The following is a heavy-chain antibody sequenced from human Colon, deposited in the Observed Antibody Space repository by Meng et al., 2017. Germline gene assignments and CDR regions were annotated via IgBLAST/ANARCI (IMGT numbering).Heavy chain of an antibody. CDR3: VRSSGWVRTGFDP. CDR1: GGSISTSGYY. J-gene: IGHJ5*02. CDR2: IGHSGFT. Sequence: QPQLQESGPGLVKPSEALALTCRVSGGSISTSGYYWGWIRQPPGKGLEWIGSIGHSGFTYYTPSLKSRVTVSIDTSKNQFSLMLTSVTAADTAVYYCVRSSGWVRTGFDPWGQGTLVTVSS. D-gene: IGHD6-19*01. V-gene: IGHV4-39*01.